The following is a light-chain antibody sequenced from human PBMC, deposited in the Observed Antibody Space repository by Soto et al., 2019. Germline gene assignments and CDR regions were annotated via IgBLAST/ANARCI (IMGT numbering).Light chain of an antibody. CDR2: WAS. CDR3: QQYYSTPRT. J-gene: IGKJ2*01. Sequence: DIVMTQSPDSLAVSLGERATINCKSSQSLFYSSNNENYLAWYQQKPGQPPKLLIYWASTRESGVPDRFSGSGSGTDFTLAISNLQAEDVAVYYCQQYYSTPRTFGQGTKVEIK. CDR1: QSLFYSSNNENY. V-gene: IGKV4-1*01.